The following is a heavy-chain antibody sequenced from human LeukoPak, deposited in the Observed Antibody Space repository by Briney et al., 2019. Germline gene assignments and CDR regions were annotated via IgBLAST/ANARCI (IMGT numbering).Heavy chain of an antibody. Sequence: GGSLRLSCAASGFASGFTFSSYAMSWVRQAPGKGLEWVASINGRAATTYYADSVKGRFTISRDNSKNTLYLQMNSLGADDTAVYYCAKAPATGVGYYFYYMDVWGKGTRVTVFS. J-gene: IGHJ6*03. CDR1: GFTFSSYA. D-gene: IGHD7-27*01. V-gene: IGHV3-23*01. CDR2: INGRAATT. CDR3: AKAPATGVGYYFYYMDV.